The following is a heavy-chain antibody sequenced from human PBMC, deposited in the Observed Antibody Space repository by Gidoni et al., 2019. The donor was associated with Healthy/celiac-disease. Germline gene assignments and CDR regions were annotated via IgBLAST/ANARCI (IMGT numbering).Heavy chain of an antibody. CDR2: INTNSGGT. V-gene: IGHV1-2*02. Sequence: QGQLVQSWAEVTKPGAAVKVSSTASGYTFTGYYMHWVRQAHGQGLEWMGWINTNSGGTNYAQKFQGRVTMTRDTSFRTAYMELSRLRSDDTAVYYCARELASSSGYFDYWGQGTLVTVSS. CDR1: GYTFTGYY. D-gene: IGHD6-6*01. CDR3: ARELASSSGYFDY. J-gene: IGHJ4*02.